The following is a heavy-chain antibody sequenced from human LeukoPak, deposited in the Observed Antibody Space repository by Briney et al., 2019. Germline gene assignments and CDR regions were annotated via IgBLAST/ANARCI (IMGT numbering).Heavy chain of an antibody. CDR1: GGSFSGYY. V-gene: IGHV4-34*01. Sequence: PSETLSLTCAVYGGSFSGYYWSWIRQPPGKGLEWIGEINHSGSANYNPSLKSRVTISVDTSKNQFSLKLTSVTAADTAVYYCASSTTGTTYAFDIWGQGTMVTVSS. CDR3: ASSTTGTTYAFDI. J-gene: IGHJ3*02. D-gene: IGHD1-1*01. CDR2: INHSGSA.